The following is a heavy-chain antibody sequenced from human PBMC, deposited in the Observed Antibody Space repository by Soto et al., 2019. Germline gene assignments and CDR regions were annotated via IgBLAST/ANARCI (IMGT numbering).Heavy chain of an antibody. D-gene: IGHD3-10*01. Sequence: EVQLVESGGGLVQPGGSLRLSCAASGFTVSSNYMSWVCQAPGKGLEWVSVIYSGGSTYYADSVKGRFTISRHNSKNTLYLQMNSLRAEDTAVYYCAREGEYGSGSYWNYYYMDVWGKGTTVTVSS. CDR1: GFTVSSNY. CDR3: AREGEYGSGSYWNYYYMDV. J-gene: IGHJ6*03. V-gene: IGHV3-53*04. CDR2: IYSGGST.